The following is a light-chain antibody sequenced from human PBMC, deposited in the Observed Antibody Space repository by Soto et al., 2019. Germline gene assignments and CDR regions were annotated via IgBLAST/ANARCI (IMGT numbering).Light chain of an antibody. V-gene: IGKV1-39*01. Sequence: DMQMTQSPSSLSASVGDRVTITCQTSQSIGNYLNWYQQKPGKAPKLLICAASSLQRGVPSRFSGSGSGTDFTLTITSLQPEDFAIYYCQQSYTTPFTFGPGTKVHVK. CDR3: QQSYTTPFT. CDR2: AAS. CDR1: QSIGNY. J-gene: IGKJ3*01.